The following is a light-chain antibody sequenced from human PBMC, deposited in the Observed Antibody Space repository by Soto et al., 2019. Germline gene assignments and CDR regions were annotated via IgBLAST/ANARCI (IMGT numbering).Light chain of an antibody. Sequence: EVVLTQSPATLSVSPGERATLSCRASQSVRNNLAWYQQKPGQPPRLVMYGETTRASGVPARFAGSGSGTDFTLTISSLQSEDFAVYYCQQFNDWPRTFGQGTKVEIK. J-gene: IGKJ1*01. CDR1: QSVRNN. CDR3: QQFNDWPRT. V-gene: IGKV3-15*01. CDR2: GET.